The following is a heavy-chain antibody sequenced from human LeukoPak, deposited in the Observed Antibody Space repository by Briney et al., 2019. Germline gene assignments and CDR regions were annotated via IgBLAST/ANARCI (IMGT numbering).Heavy chain of an antibody. D-gene: IGHD2-2*01. CDR1: GYTFTGYY. Sequence: ASVKVSCKASGYTFTGYYMHWVRQAPGQGLEWMGGIIPTFGTANYAQKFQGRVTITADKSTSTAYMELSSLRSEDTAVYYCACSTSTNWFDPWGQGTLVTVSS. V-gene: IGHV1-69*06. J-gene: IGHJ5*02. CDR2: IIPTFGTA. CDR3: ACSTSTNWFDP.